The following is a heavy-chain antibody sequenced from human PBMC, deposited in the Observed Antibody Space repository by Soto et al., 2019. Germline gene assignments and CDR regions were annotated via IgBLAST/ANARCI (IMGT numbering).Heavy chain of an antibody. CDR3: VRGLRGGIDL. J-gene: IGHJ3*01. Sequence: LVESGGGLVQSGGSLRLSCAASGFTFDYYWMHWVRQVPGKGLLWVSHIQNDAGLTTYADSVEGRFIISRYNAKNTVYLQMNGLRVQDTAVYFCVRGLRGGIDLWGQWTVVTVAS. CDR1: GFTFDYYW. CDR2: IQNDAGLT. V-gene: IGHV3-74*01. D-gene: IGHD2-15*01.